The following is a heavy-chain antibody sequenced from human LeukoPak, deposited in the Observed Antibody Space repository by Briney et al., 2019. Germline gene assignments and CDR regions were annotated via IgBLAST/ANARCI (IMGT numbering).Heavy chain of an antibody. V-gene: IGHV4-4*07. J-gene: IGHJ5*02. D-gene: IGHD6-13*01. CDR2: LSASGST. Sequence: SETLSLTCTVSGSSISSHHWTWIRQPAGKGLEWIGRLSASGSTNFNPSLKSRVTISVDKSKKQFSLKVSSVTAADTAVYYCARDADGAAQFDPWGQGTLVTVSS. CDR1: GSSISSHH. CDR3: ARDADGAAQFDP.